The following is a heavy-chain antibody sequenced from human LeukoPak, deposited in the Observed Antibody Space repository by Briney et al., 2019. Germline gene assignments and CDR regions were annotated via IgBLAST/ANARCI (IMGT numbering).Heavy chain of an antibody. Sequence: ASVKVSCKASGYTFTSYYMHWVRQAPGQGLEWMGIINPSGGSTSYAQKFQGRVTMTRDTSTSTVYMELSRLRSDDTAVYYCARDATIAARPGLYYYYGMDVWGQGTTVTVSS. CDR3: ARDATIAARPGLYYYYGMDV. V-gene: IGHV1-46*01. CDR2: INPSGGST. CDR1: GYTFTSYY. J-gene: IGHJ6*02. D-gene: IGHD6-6*01.